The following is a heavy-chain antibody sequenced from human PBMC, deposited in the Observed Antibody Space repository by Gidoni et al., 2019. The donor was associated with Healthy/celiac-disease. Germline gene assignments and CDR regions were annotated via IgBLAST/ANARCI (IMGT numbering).Heavy chain of an antibody. J-gene: IGHJ4*02. V-gene: IGHV4-31*03. CDR1: GGSISCGGYY. D-gene: IGHD4-17*01. CDR2: IYYSGST. Sequence: QVQLQESVPGLVKPSQTLSPTCPVPGGSISCGGYYWSWIRQHPGKGLEWIGYIYYSGSTYYNPSLKSRVTISVETSKNQFALKLSSVTAADTAVYYCARVHYGGNPLGFDYWGQGTLVTVSS. CDR3: ARVHYGGNPLGFDY.